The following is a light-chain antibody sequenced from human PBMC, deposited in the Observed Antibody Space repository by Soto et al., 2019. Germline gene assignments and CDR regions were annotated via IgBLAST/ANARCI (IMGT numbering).Light chain of an antibody. J-gene: IGKJ1*01. V-gene: IGKV3D-15*01. CDR1: QSVDSN. CDR3: QQYDNWLGT. Sequence: EIVMTQSPATLSVYPGEKATLSCRASQSVDSNLAWYQQTPGQAPWLLIYGASTRATGIPARFSGSGSGTEFTLTISSLQSEDFAVYYCQQYDNWLGTFGQGTKVEVK. CDR2: GAS.